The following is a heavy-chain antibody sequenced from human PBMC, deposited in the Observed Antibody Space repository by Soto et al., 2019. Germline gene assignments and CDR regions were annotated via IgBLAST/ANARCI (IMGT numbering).Heavy chain of an antibody. Sequence: EVQLLASGGRLVQPGGSLRLSCAASGFTFSSYAMSWVRQAPGKGLEWVSGISGSGGTTYYADSVKGRFTISRDNSKNTLYLQVNSLRAEDTAVYYCAKDRGSAWYTFGYWGQGTLVTVSS. CDR3: AKDRGSAWYTFGY. CDR2: ISGSGGTT. J-gene: IGHJ4*02. CDR1: GFTFSSYA. V-gene: IGHV3-23*01. D-gene: IGHD6-19*01.